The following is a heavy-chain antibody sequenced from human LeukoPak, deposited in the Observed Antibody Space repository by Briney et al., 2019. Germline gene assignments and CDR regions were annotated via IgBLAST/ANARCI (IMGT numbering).Heavy chain of an antibody. CDR3: GRGHWGLDY. V-gene: IGHV3-11*04. CDR1: VFSFSDSY. J-gene: IGHJ4*02. Sequence: GGSLRLSCAASVFSFSDSYMTWIRQAPGKVLEWVSYISNSGSSIYYADSVKGRFTTSRDNAKSSLYLQMNSLRAEDTAVYYCGRGHWGLDYWGQGALVTVSS. D-gene: IGHD7-27*01. CDR2: ISNSGSSI.